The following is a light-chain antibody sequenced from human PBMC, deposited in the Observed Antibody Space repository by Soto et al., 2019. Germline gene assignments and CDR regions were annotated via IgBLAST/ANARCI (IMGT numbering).Light chain of an antibody. CDR2: EVS. CDR1: SSEVGGYKY. V-gene: IGLV2-8*01. J-gene: IGLJ2*01. Sequence: QSALTQPPSASGSPGQSVTISCTGTSSEVGGYKYVSWYQQHPGKAPKLMIYEVSKRASGVPDRFSGSKSGNTASLTVSGLQAEDEADYYCSSYAGSNNVVFGGGTQLTAL. CDR3: SSYAGSNNVV.